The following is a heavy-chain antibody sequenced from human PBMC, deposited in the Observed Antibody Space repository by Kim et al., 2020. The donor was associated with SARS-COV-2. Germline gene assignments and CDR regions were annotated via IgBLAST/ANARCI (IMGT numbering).Heavy chain of an antibody. Sequence: GGSLRLSCTTSGFTFTGHAMSWVRQPPGKGLEWVSSIDGSDSTTYYVDSVKGRFTISRDDSKNTLYLQMSALRGDDTAVYYCMKGGWGWIWDHWGQGTLV. CDR3: MKGGWGWIWDH. CDR1: GFTFTGHA. D-gene: IGHD2-21*01. J-gene: IGHJ4*02. V-gene: IGHV3-23*01. CDR2: IDGSDSTT.